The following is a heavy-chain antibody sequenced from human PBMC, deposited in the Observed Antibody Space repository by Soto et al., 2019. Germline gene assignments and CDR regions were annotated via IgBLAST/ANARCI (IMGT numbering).Heavy chain of an antibody. CDR3: ARNTYYDILTPGYGMDV. CDR1: GYTFTSYY. J-gene: IGHJ6*02. V-gene: IGHV1-46*03. Sequence: ASVEVSCKASGYTFTSYYMHWVRQAPGQGLEWMGIINPSGGSTSYAQKFQGRVTMTRDTSTSTVYMELSSLRSEDTAVYYCARNTYYDILTPGYGMDVWGQGTTVTVSS. CDR2: INPSGGST. D-gene: IGHD3-9*01.